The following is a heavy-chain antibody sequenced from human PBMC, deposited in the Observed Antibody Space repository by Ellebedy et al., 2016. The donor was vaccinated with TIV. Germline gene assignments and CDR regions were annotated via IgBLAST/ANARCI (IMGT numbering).Heavy chain of an antibody. CDR1: GGSISSGGYY. CDR2: IYYSGST. D-gene: IGHD3-3*01. CDR3: ARDRTIFGVVTPYYYYYYMDV. J-gene: IGHJ6*03. V-gene: IGHV4-31*03. Sequence: SETLSLTXTVSGGSISSGGYYWSWIRQHPGKGLEWIGYIYYSGSTYYNPSLKSRVTISVDTSKNQFSLKLSSVAAADTAVYYCARDRTIFGVVTPYYYYYYMDVWGKGTTVTVSS.